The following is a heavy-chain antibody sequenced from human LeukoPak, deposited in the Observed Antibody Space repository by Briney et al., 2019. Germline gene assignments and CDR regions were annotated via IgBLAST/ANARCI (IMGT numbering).Heavy chain of an antibody. V-gene: IGHV1-2*02. CDR2: INPNNGGT. Sequence: ASVKVSCKASGYTFTGHYMHWVRQAPGQGREWMGWINPNNGGTNYAQKFQGRVTMTRDTSISTAYMELNRLRSDDTAVYYCARGYALYSGRYIDFDYWGQGTLVTVSS. CDR1: GYTFTGHY. J-gene: IGHJ4*02. CDR3: ARGYALYSGRYIDFDY. D-gene: IGHD1-26*01.